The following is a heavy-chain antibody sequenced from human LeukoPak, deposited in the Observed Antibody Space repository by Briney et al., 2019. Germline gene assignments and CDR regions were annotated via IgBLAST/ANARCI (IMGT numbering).Heavy chain of an antibody. CDR1: GFTFSSYW. J-gene: IGHJ4*02. CDR3: AREAYDFWSGYTHIFDY. D-gene: IGHD3-3*01. V-gene: IGHV3-7*01. Sequence: PGGSLRLSCAASGFTFSSYWMNWVRQAPGKGLEWVANIKEDGSEKYYVDSVKGRFTISRDNAKNSLYLQMNSLRAEDTAVYYCAREAYDFWSGYTHIFDYWGQGTLVTVSS. CDR2: IKEDGSEK.